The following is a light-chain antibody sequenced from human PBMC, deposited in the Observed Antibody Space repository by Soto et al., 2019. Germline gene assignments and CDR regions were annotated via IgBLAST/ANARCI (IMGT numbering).Light chain of an antibody. CDR1: SSDVGAYDY. CDR2: DVS. Sequence: QSALTQPASVSGSPGQSITISCTGTSSDVGAYDYVSWYQQHPGKAPKLMIYDVSNRPSGVSNRFSGPKSGNTASLTISGLQAEDEADYYCSSYTTSSTWVFGGGTQLTVL. CDR3: SSYTTSSTWV. V-gene: IGLV2-14*03. J-gene: IGLJ7*01.